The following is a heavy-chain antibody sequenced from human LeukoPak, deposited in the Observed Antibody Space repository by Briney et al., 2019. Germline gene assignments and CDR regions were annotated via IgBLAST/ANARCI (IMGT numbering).Heavy chain of an antibody. V-gene: IGHV3-33*06. CDR1: GFTFSRHA. CDR3: AKVTDSSGYFPSDY. Sequence: GGSLRLSCAASGFTFSRHAMPWVRQAPGKGLEWVAVIWYDGSNKYYADSVKGRSTISRDNSNNTLYLQLNSLRADDTAVYYCAKVTDSSGYFPSDYWGQGTLVTVSS. D-gene: IGHD3-22*01. CDR2: IWYDGSNK. J-gene: IGHJ4*02.